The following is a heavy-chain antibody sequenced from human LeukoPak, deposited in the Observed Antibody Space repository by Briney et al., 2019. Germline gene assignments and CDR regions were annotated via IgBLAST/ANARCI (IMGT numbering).Heavy chain of an antibody. J-gene: IGHJ4*02. CDR1: GNPISSGDNY. Sequence: SETLSLTCTVSGNPISSGDNYWSWIRQPPGKGLEWIGRIYTSGSTNYNPSLKSRVTISGDTSKNQFSLKLSSVTAADTAVYSCARRGYNGYGTAFDYWGQGNLGTVSS. CDR2: IYTSGST. CDR3: ARRGYNGYGTAFDY. V-gene: IGHV4-61*02. D-gene: IGHD5-12*01.